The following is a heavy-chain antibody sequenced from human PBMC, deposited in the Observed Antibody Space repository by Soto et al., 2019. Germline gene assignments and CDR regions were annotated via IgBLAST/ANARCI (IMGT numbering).Heavy chain of an antibody. CDR2: INHSGST. Sequence: QVQLQQWGAGLLKPSETLSLTCAVYGGSFSGYYWSWIRQPPGKGLEWIGEINHSGSTNYNPSLKSRVTISVDTSKNQFSLKLSSVTAADTAVYYCARGQGRAMMNYYFDYWGQGTLVTVSS. D-gene: IGHD3-22*01. J-gene: IGHJ4*02. CDR1: GGSFSGYY. V-gene: IGHV4-34*01. CDR3: ARGQGRAMMNYYFDY.